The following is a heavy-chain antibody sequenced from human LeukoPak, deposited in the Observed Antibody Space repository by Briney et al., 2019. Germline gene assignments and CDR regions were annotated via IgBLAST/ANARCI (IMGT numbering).Heavy chain of an antibody. D-gene: IGHD2-15*01. CDR2: ISGDGGST. J-gene: IGHJ6*03. CDR1: GFTFDDYA. V-gene: IGHV3-43*02. Sequence: GGSLRLSCAASGFTFDDYAMHWVRQAPGKGLEWVSLISGDGGSTYYADSVKGRFTISRDNSKNSLYLQMNSLRTEDTALYYCARGSVDCSGGSCYYYYYYTDVWGKGTTVTVSS. CDR3: ARGSVDCSGGSCYYYYYYTDV.